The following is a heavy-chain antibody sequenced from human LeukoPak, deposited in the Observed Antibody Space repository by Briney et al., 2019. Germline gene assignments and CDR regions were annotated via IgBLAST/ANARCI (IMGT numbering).Heavy chain of an antibody. J-gene: IGHJ6*02. D-gene: IGHD2-15*01. CDR3: ASLGYCSGGSCFYAMDV. V-gene: IGHV3-7*01. CDR1: GFTFSRYW. Sequence: PGGSLGLTCAASGFTFSRYWMSWVRQAPGKGLEWVANIKQDGSEKYYVDSVKGRFTISRDNAKNSLYLQMNSLRAEDTAVFYCASLGYCSGGSCFYAMDVWGQGTTVIVSS. CDR2: IKQDGSEK.